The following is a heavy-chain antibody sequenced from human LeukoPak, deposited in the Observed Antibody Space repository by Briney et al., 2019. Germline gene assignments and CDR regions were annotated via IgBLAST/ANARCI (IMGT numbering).Heavy chain of an antibody. CDR3: ARADGYNPIYYYYGMDV. CDR1: GFSFSDYY. V-gene: IGHV3-11*01. D-gene: IGHD5-24*01. CDR2: ISSSSGSNI. Sequence: PGGSLRLSCAASGFSFSDYYMSWIRQAPGKGLEWVSYISSSSGSNIYYADSVKGRFTISRDNAKNSLYLQMNSLRAEDTAVYYCARADGYNPIYYYYGMDVWGQGTTVTVSS. J-gene: IGHJ6*02.